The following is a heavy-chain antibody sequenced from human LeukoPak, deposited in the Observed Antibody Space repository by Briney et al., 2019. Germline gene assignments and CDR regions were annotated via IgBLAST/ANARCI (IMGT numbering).Heavy chain of an antibody. D-gene: IGHD1-20*01. CDR1: GGSISTITYY. V-gene: IGHV4-39*07. Sequence: SETLSLTCTVSGGSISTITYYWGWIRQPPGKGLEWVGHMYYRGNTFYNPSLKSRVTISVDTSKNQFSLKLSSVTAADTAVYYCARTITGLPDAFDIWGQGTMVTVSS. J-gene: IGHJ3*02. CDR3: ARTITGLPDAFDI. CDR2: MYYRGNT.